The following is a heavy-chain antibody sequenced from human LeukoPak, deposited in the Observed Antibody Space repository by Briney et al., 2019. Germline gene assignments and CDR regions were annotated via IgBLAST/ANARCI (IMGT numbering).Heavy chain of an antibody. V-gene: IGHV3-23*01. CDR2: ISGSGGST. J-gene: IGHJ4*02. Sequence: PGGSLRLSCAASGFTFSTYAVSWVRQAPGKGLEWVSSISGSGGSTYSADSVKGRFTISRDNSKNTLYLQMNSLRAEDTALYYCPKDRSCTNDICHGDFDYWGQGTLVTVSS. CDR3: PKDRSCTNDICHGDFDY. D-gene: IGHD2-8*01. CDR1: GFTFSTYA.